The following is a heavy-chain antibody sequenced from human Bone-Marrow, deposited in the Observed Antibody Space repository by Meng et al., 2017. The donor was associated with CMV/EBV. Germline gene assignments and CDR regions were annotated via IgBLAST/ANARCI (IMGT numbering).Heavy chain of an antibody. CDR1: GYTFTCYY. Sequence: QVQLEESAAEVGGPVAPVRGSGKASGYTFTCYYRHWVRQAAGQGLERMGIINPSGGSKSYAQKFQGRVTMTRDTSTSTVYMELSSLRSEDTAVYYCARDVVGAVGYFDYWGQGTLVTVSS. CDR3: ARDVVGAVGYFDY. J-gene: IGHJ4*02. D-gene: IGHD1-26*01. CDR2: INPSGGSK. V-gene: IGHV1-46*01.